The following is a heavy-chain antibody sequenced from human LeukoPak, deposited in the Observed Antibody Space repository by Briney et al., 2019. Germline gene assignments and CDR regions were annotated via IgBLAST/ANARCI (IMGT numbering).Heavy chain of an antibody. J-gene: IGHJ4*02. V-gene: IGHV3-7*01. Sequence: GGSLRLSCAASGFTSSNYWMTWVRQAPGKGLEWVANIKQDGSEKYYVDSVKGRFTISRDNAKNSLYLQMNSLRAEDTAVYYCAKDHRTYGSGSYDYWGQGTLVTVSS. D-gene: IGHD3-10*01. CDR3: AKDHRTYGSGSYDY. CDR2: IKQDGSEK. CDR1: GFTSSNYW.